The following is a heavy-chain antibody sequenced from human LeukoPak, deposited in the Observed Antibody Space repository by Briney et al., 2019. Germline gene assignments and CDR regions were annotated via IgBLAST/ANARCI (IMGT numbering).Heavy chain of an antibody. D-gene: IGHD4-23*01. V-gene: IGHV3-23*01. CDR3: ARYSGYGVNSPVGY. CDR2: ISGSGGST. Sequence: PGGSLRLSCAASGFSFSNAWMSWVRQAPGKGLEWVSAISGSGGSTYYADSLKGRFTISRDNSKNTLYLQMNSLRAEDTAVYYCARYSGYGVNSPVGYWGQGTLVTV. J-gene: IGHJ4*02. CDR1: GFSFSNAW.